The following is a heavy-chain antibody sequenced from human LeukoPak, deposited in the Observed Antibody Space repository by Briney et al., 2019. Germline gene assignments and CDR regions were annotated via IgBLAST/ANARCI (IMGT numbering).Heavy chain of an antibody. Sequence: SETLSLTCTVSGASFSSYYWSWLRQPPGQGLEWIAYIFYNGNTKYNPSLKSRVTISVDTSKTQFSLKVTSVTAADTAVYYCARAPRDRGYCGATSCFEYMDVWGRGTTVTISS. V-gene: IGHV4-59*01. D-gene: IGHD2-2*01. J-gene: IGHJ6*03. CDR3: ARAPRDRGYCGATSCFEYMDV. CDR2: IFYNGNT. CDR1: GASFSSYY.